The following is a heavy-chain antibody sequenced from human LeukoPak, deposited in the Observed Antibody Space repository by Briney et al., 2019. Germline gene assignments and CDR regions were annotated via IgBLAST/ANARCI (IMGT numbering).Heavy chain of an antibody. CDR2: INAGNGNT. D-gene: IGHD3-10*01. V-gene: IGHV1-3*01. Sequence: ASVKVSCKASGYTFTSYAMHWVRQAPGQRLEWMGWINAGNGNTKYSQEFQGRVTITRDTSASTAYMELRSLRSDDTAVYYCARGLWFGEFDYWGQGTLVTVSS. J-gene: IGHJ4*02. CDR3: ARGLWFGEFDY. CDR1: GYTFTSYA.